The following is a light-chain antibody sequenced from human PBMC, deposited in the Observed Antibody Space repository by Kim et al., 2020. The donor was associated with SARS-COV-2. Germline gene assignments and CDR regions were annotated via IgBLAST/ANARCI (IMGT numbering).Light chain of an antibody. Sequence: SPGEGAALSCRGSQSVSSTYLAWYQQKSGQAPRLLIYGTSTRATGTPDRFSGSGSGTDFTLTISRLEPEDFAVYYCQQYGTSPRTFSGGTKVEIK. CDR2: GTS. CDR1: QSVSSTY. J-gene: IGKJ4*02. CDR3: QQYGTSPRT. V-gene: IGKV3-20*01.